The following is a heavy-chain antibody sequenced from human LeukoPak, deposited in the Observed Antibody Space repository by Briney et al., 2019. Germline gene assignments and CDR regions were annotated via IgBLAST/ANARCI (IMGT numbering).Heavy chain of an antibody. D-gene: IGHD3-10*01. CDR2: IYHSGST. J-gene: IGHJ6*03. Sequence: SETLSLTCTVSGYSISSGYYWGWIRQPPGKGLEWIGSIYHSGSTYYNPSLKSRVTIPVDTSKNQFSLKLSSVTAADTAVYYCARGESGWFGGYYYDYMDVWGKGTTVTVSS. CDR1: GYSISSGYY. V-gene: IGHV4-38-2*02. CDR3: ARGESGWFGGYYYDYMDV.